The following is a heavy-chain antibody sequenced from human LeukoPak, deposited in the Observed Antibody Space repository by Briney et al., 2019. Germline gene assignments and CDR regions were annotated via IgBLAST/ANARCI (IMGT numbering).Heavy chain of an antibody. J-gene: IGHJ1*01. CDR2: IIPILGMA. D-gene: IGHD2-15*01. CDR1: GGTFSSYG. V-gene: IGHV1-69*04. Sequence: ASVKVSCKASGGTFSSYGITWVRQAPGQGLEWMGRIIPILGMANYAQKFQGRVTITADKSTSTAYMELSSLRSEDTAMYYCASFYCSGGSCYSRSEYFQHWGQGTLVTVSS. CDR3: ASFYCSGGSCYSRSEYFQH.